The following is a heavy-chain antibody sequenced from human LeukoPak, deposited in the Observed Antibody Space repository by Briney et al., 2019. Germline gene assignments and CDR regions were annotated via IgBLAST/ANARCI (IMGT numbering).Heavy chain of an antibody. Sequence: GGSLRLSCAASGFSFSNYGMSWVRQAPGKGLEWVSGVSASGASTYSEDSAKGRFIISRDNSKNTVFLQMNSLRAEDTAVYYCARQHTAWYVDYWGQGILVTVSS. V-gene: IGHV3-23*01. CDR3: ARQHTAWYVDY. CDR2: VSASGAST. CDR1: GFSFSNYG. J-gene: IGHJ4*02. D-gene: IGHD1-1*01.